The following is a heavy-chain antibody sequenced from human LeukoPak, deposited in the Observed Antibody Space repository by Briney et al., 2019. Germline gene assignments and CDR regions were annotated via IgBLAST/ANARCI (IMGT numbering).Heavy chain of an antibody. D-gene: IGHD2-21*02. CDR3: ARFSCGGDRYLGGSDY. CDR2: IIPIFGTA. CDR1: GYTFTSYY. Sequence: SVTVSCKASGYTFTSYYLYWVRQAPGQGLEWMGGIIPIFGTANYAQRFQGRVTITADESTSTAYMELSSLRSEDTAVYYCARFSCGGDRYLGGSDYWGQGTLVTVSS. V-gene: IGHV1-69*13. J-gene: IGHJ4*02.